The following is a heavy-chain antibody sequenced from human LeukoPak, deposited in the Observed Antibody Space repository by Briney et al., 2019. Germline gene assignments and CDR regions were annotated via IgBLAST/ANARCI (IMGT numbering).Heavy chain of an antibody. D-gene: IGHD3-22*01. CDR1: GYTFTGYY. V-gene: IGHV1-2*02. CDR3: AREGEDYDSSGYYPFDY. J-gene: IGHJ4*02. Sequence: ASVKVSCKASGYTFTGYYMHWVRQAPGQGLEWMGWINPNSGGTNYAQKFQGRVTMTRDTSISTAYMELSRLRSDDTAVYYCAREGEDYDSSGYYPFDYWGQGTLVTVSS. CDR2: INPNSGGT.